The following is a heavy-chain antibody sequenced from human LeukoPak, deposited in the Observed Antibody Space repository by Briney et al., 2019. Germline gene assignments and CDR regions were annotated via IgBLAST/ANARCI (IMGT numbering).Heavy chain of an antibody. V-gene: IGHV3-64*01. CDR3: ARGRVSGSFLDY. CDR1: GFTFSSYA. Sequence: PGGSLRLSCAASGFTFSSYAMHWVRQAPGKGLEYVSTISNNGGSTYYANSVKGRITISRDNSKNTLYLQMGSLRAEDMAVYYCARGRVSGSFLDYWGQGTLVTVSS. J-gene: IGHJ4*02. D-gene: IGHD1-26*01. CDR2: ISNNGGST.